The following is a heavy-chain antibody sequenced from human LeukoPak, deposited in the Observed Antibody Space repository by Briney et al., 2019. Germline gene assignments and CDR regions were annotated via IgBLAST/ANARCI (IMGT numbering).Heavy chain of an antibody. V-gene: IGHV4-59*08. Sequence: SETLSLTCTVSGGPISSYYWSWIRQPPGKGLEWIGYIYYSGSTNYNPSLKGRVTISVDTSKNQFSLKLSSVTAAGTAVYYCARLNWNDVWFDPWGQGTLVTVSS. CDR3: ARLNWNDVWFDP. D-gene: IGHD1-1*01. CDR1: GGPISSYY. CDR2: IYYSGST. J-gene: IGHJ5*02.